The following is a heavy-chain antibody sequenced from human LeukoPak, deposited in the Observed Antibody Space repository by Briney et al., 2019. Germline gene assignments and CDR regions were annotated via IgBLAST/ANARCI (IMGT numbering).Heavy chain of an antibody. Sequence: PSETLSLTCTVSGVSIRGYYWGWIRQPPGKGLEWIGNIYHGGTTYYNPSLKSRVTISVDTSKNQFSLKLNSVTAADTAVYYCARVWIASGSYYDDRGAFDYWGQGTLVTVSS. V-gene: IGHV4-38-2*02. CDR1: GVSIRGYY. CDR2: IYHGGTT. CDR3: ARVWIASGSYYDDRGAFDY. J-gene: IGHJ4*02. D-gene: IGHD1-26*01.